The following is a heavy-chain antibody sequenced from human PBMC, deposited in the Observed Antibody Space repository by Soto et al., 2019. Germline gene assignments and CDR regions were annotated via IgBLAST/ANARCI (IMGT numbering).Heavy chain of an antibody. CDR2: ICNSGTT. J-gene: IGHJ6*02. V-gene: IGHV4-59*08. CDR1: GGSIRSYC. D-gene: IGHD2-8*01. CDR3: ARHVFRGVRNYYYYGMDV. Sequence: SETLSLTCTVSGGSIRSYCWTWIRQPPGEGLEWIGCICNSGTTNYNPSLKSRVAISIDTQKNQFSLQLSSVTAADTAVYYCARHVFRGVRNYYYYGMDVWGQGTTVTVSS.